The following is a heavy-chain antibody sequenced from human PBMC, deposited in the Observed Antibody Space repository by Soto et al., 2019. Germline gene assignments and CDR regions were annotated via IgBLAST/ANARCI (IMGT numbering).Heavy chain of an antibody. CDR1: GYTFTTYG. J-gene: IGHJ6*02. CDR2: ISAHNGNT. V-gene: IGHV1-18*01. Sequence: QVQLVQSGAEVKEPGASVKVSGTASGYTFTTYGINWVRQAPGQGLEWMGWISAHNGNTYYAQKLQGRVTMTTHTSTSTAYMELRSLRSDDTAIYYCAKGGNYSDRTYYYSGMDVWGQGTTVTVSS. D-gene: IGHD3-22*01. CDR3: AKGGNYSDRTYYYSGMDV.